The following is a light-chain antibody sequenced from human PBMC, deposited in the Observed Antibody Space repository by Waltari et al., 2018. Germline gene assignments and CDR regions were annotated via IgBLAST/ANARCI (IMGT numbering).Light chain of an antibody. CDR2: RNT. CDR1: TKHVGYEG. V-gene: IGLV10-54*04. CDR3: SAWDGSLNTWL. J-gene: IGLJ3*02. Sequence: QAGLTQPPSVSTGLRQSATLTCTGNTKHVGYEGADWRQQHQGYPPKVLSYRNTHRPSRMSEKLSASRSGNKAYLTISGLPPEDDADYYCSAWDGSLNTWLFGGGTKLTVL.